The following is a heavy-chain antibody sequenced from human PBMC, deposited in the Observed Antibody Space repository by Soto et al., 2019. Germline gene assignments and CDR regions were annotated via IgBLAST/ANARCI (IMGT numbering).Heavy chain of an antibody. Sequence: QVQLVQSGVEVREPGASVKVSCKAVRYIFTNYGVSWVRQAPGQGLEWMGWITTYNGNTEYAQKFQATVTITTDASPSTSYMELGSLRSDDTPIYYCARALTGSRMDVWGQGTTVTVSS. CDR2: ITTYNGNT. CDR1: RYIFTNYG. J-gene: IGHJ6*02. V-gene: IGHV1-18*01. CDR3: ARALTGSRMDV.